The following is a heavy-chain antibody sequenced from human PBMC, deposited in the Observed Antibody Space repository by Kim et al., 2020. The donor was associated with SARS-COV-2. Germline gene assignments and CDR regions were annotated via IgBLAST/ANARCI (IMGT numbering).Heavy chain of an antibody. V-gene: IGHV3-30-3*01. J-gene: IGHJ4*02. Sequence: GGSLRLSCAASGFTFTNYGFHWVRQAPGKGLEWVSAISYDGVNKYYGDSVKGRFTVSRDNSQNIVYLQMSSLTTEDTAVYYCAKDLYADYGTYYNSDGLAGIHYWGQGTLVTVSS. CDR2: ISYDGVNK. CDR1: GFTFTNYG. CDR3: AKDLYADYGTYYNSDGLAGIHY. D-gene: IGHD3-10*01.